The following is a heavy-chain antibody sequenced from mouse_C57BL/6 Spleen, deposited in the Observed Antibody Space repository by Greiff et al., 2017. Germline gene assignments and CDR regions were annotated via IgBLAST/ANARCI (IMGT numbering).Heavy chain of an antibody. CDR1: GYTFTSYW. CDR2: IYPSYSET. V-gene: IGHV1-61*01. D-gene: IGHD2-3*01. Sequence: VQLQQPGAELVRPGSSVKLSCKASGYTFTSYWMDWVKQRPGQGLEWIGNIYPSYSETHYNQKFKDKATLTVDKSSSTAYMQLSSLTSEDSAVYYSAREAYDGFFAYWGQGTLVTVSA. CDR3: AREAYDGFFAY. J-gene: IGHJ3*01.